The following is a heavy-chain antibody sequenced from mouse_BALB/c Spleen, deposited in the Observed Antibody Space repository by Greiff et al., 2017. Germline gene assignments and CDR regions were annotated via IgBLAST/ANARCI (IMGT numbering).Heavy chain of an antibody. D-gene: IGHD2-14*01. CDR3: ARSGYRYDDAMDY. J-gene: IGHJ4*01. CDR2: ISYSGST. Sequence: EVQLVESGPGLVKPSQSLSLTCTVTGYSITSDYAWNWIRQFPGNQLEWMGYISYSGSTSYNPSLKSRISITRDTSKNQFFLQLNSVTTEDTATYYCARSGYRYDDAMDYWGQGTSVTVSS. CDR1: GYSITSDYA. V-gene: IGHV3-2*02.